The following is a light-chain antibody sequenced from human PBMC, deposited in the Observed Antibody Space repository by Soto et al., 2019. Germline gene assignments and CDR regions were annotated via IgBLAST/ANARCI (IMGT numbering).Light chain of an antibody. V-gene: IGLV4-69*01. CDR2: LNKDGSH. CDR3: QTWATDIQV. J-gene: IGLJ2*01. Sequence: QSVLTQSPSASASLGASVKLTCTLSSGRSNFAIAWLQQRPEKGPRFLMRLNKDGSHTKGDGIPDRFSGSSSGAERYLTISSLQSDDEADYYCQTWATDIQVFGGGTQLTVL. CDR1: SGRSNFA.